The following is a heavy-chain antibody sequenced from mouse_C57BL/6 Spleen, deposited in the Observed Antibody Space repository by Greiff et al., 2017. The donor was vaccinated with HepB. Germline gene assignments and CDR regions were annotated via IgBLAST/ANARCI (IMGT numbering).Heavy chain of an antibody. D-gene: IGHD1-1*01. CDR3: ARRNGSSFYWYFDV. Sequence: EVKLVESGGGLVKPGGSLKLSCAASGFTFSDYGMHWVRQAPEKGLEWVAYISSGSSTIYYADTVKVRFTISRDNAKNTLFLQMTSLRSEDTAMDYCARRNGSSFYWYFDVWGTGTTVTVSS. CDR1: GFTFSDYG. J-gene: IGHJ1*03. V-gene: IGHV5-17*01. CDR2: ISSGSSTI.